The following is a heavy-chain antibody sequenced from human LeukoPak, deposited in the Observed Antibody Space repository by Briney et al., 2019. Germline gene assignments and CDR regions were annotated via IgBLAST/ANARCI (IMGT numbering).Heavy chain of an antibody. CDR3: ARYCSSTSCNADD. V-gene: IGHV1-8*01. CDR2: MNPKSVNT. CDR1: EYTFTSYD. J-gene: IGHJ4*02. D-gene: IGHD2-2*01. Sequence: GASVKLSCKPSEYTFTSYDINWVRQATRQRLEWRGWMNPKSVNTGYAQKFQGRVTMTRNTSISTAYMELSSLRSEDTAVYYCARYCSSTSCNADDWGQGTLVTVSS.